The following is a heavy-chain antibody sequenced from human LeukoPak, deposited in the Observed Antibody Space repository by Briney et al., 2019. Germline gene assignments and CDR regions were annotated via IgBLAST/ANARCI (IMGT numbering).Heavy chain of an antibody. D-gene: IGHD6-13*01. CDR2: IKQDGSEK. V-gene: IGHV3-7*01. CDR1: GFSVSGYW. CDR3: AREWQGGIAAAGTRIEGDY. J-gene: IGHJ4*02. Sequence: GGSLRLSCAVSGFSVSGYWLTWVRQAPGKGLEWVANIKQDGSEKNYVDSVKGRFTISRDNAENSLFLQMNSLRVEDTAVYYCAREWQGGIAAAGTRIEGDYWGQGTLVAVSS.